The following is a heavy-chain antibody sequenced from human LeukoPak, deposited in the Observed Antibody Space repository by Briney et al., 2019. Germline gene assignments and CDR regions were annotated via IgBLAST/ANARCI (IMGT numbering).Heavy chain of an antibody. J-gene: IGHJ4*02. CDR3: ARVHSSSWYVGIVSLFDY. Sequence: RGSLRLSCAASGFTFSSYAMSWIRQAPGKGLEWVSYISSSGSTIYYADSVKGRFTISRDNAKNSLYLQMNSLRAEDTAVYYCARVHSSSWYVGIVSLFDYWGQGTLVTVSS. V-gene: IGHV3-11*01. D-gene: IGHD6-13*01. CDR2: ISSSGSTI. CDR1: GFTFSSYA.